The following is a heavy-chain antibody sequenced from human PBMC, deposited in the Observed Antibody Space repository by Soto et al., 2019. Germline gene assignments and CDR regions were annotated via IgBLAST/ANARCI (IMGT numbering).Heavy chain of an antibody. CDR1: GGSITTSGHY. CDR2: ISYSGTS. CDR3: ARHRGTISLTDY. J-gene: IGHJ4*01. V-gene: IGHV4-39*01. Sequence: SETLSLTCTVSGGSITTSGHYWGWIRQPPEKGLEWIASISYSGTSYYSPSLKSRLTFSVDASRNQFSLELSSVTAADTAVYYCARHRGTISLTDYWGHGTLVSISS. D-gene: IGHD3-9*01.